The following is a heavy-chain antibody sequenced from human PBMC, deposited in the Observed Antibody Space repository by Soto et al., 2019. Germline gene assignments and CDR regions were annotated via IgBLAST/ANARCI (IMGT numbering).Heavy chain of an antibody. CDR2: ISYDGRNK. CDR3: AEDSTDYYDSSGYYLN. V-gene: IGHV3-30*18. CDR1: GFTFSSYG. Sequence: QVQLVESGGGVVQPGRSLRLSCAASGFTFSSYGMHWVRQAPGKGLEWVALISYDGRNKYYADSVKGRFTISRDNSKNTLFLQMNSLRAEDTAVYYCAEDSTDYYDSSGYYLNWGQGTLVTVSS. J-gene: IGHJ4*02. D-gene: IGHD3-22*01.